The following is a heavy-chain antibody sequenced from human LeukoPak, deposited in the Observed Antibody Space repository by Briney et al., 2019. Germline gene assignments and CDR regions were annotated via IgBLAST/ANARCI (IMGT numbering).Heavy chain of an antibody. CDR2: INPNSGGT. Sequence: ASVKVSCKASGYTFTSYDINWVRQATGQGLEWMGWINPNSGGTNYAQKFQGRVTMTRDTSISTAYMELSSLRSEDTAVYYCAREGEMATITEDYYFDYWGQGTLVTVSS. D-gene: IGHD5-24*01. CDR3: AREGEMATITEDYYFDY. V-gene: IGHV1-2*02. J-gene: IGHJ4*02. CDR1: GYTFTSYD.